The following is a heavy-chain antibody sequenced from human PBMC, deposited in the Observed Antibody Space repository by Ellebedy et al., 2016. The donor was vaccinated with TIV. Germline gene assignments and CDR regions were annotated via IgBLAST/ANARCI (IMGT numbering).Heavy chain of an antibody. D-gene: IGHD4-17*01. V-gene: IGHV4-34*01. CDR1: GGSFSGYY. CDR3: ARGPPMTTVTTDFDY. Sequence: MPSETLSLTCAVYGGSFSGYYWSWIRQPPGKGLEWIGEINHSGSTNYNPSLKSRVTVSVDTSKNQFSLKLSSVTAADTAVYYCARGPPMTTVTTDFDYWGQGTLVTVSS. CDR2: INHSGST. J-gene: IGHJ4*02.